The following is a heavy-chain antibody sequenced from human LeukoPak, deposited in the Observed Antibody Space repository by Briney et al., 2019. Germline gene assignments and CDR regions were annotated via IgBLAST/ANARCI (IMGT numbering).Heavy chain of an antibody. J-gene: IGHJ3*02. V-gene: IGHV3-7*01. CDR1: GFTFSRYW. D-gene: IGHD2/OR15-2a*01. CDR3: LTIVETTFDAFDI. CDR2: IKQDGSEK. Sequence: GGSLRLSCAASGFTFSRYWMSWVRQAPGKGLEWVANIKQDGSEKYYVDSVKGRFTISRDNAKNSLSLQMNSLRAEDTAVYYCLTIVETTFDAFDIWGQGTMVTVSS.